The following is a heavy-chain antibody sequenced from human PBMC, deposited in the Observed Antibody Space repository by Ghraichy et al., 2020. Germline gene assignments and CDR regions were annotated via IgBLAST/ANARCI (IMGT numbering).Heavy chain of an antibody. Sequence: SQTLSLTCTVSGGSISSYYWSWIRQPAGKGLEWIGRIYTSGSTNYNPSLKSRVTMSVDTSKNQFSLKLSSVTAADTAVYYCASSAYGGNSGTFDYWGQGTLVTVSS. CDR3: ASSAYGGNSGTFDY. CDR1: GGSISSYY. CDR2: IYTSGST. V-gene: IGHV4-4*07. D-gene: IGHD4-23*01. J-gene: IGHJ4*02.